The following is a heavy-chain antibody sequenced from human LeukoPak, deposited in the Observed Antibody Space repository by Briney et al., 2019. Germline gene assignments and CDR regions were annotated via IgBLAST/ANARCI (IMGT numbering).Heavy chain of an antibody. V-gene: IGHV3-21*01. J-gene: IGHJ5*02. CDR2: ISSSSSYI. D-gene: IGHD2-2*01. Sequence: GGSLRLSCAASGFTFSSYSMNWVRQAPGKGLEWVSSISSSSSYIYYADSVKGRFTISRDNAKNSLYLQMNSLRAEDTAVYYCASLEGYCSSASCYGWFDPWGQGTLVTVSS. CDR3: ASLEGYCSSASCYGWFDP. CDR1: GFTFSSYS.